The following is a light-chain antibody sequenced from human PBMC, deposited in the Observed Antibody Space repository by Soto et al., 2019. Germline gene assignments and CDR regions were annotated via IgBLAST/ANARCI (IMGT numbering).Light chain of an antibody. Sequence: EIVLTQSPDNLSLSPGEGATLSCRASQSVSAGRLAWYQQKPGQAPRLLIYGASSRTTATPHRFSGSGSGTDFTLTISGLEPEDFAVYYCQQYGDSPSTFGQGTKVDIK. J-gene: IGKJ1*01. CDR3: QQYGDSPST. V-gene: IGKV3-20*01. CDR1: QSVSAGR. CDR2: GAS.